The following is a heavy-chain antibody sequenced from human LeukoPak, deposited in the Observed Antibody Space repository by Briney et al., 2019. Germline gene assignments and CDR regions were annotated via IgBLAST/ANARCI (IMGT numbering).Heavy chain of an antibody. CDR2: TWYDGRNN. D-gene: IGHD2-21*01. J-gene: IGHJ6*01. Sequence: GKSLRLSCAASGFTFGSYGMHWVRQAPGKGLEWVAVTWYDGRNNYYAASVKGRFTISRDDSKTTVYLLMNSLRAEDTAVYYCAREVAPLYFHYGMDVWGEGTTVTVSS. V-gene: IGHV3-33*01. CDR3: AREVAPLYFHYGMDV. CDR1: GFTFGSYG.